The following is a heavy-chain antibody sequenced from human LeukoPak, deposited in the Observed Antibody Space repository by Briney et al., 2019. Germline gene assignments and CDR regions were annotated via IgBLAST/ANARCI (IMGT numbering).Heavy chain of an antibody. J-gene: IGHJ5*02. V-gene: IGHV1-18*01. Sequence: GASVKVSCKASGYTFTSYGISWVRQAPGQGLEWMGWISAYNGNTNYAQKLQGRVTMTTDTSTSTAYMELRSLRSDDTAVYYCARDIRAAAGMGWFDPWGQGTLVTVSS. CDR1: GYTFTSYG. D-gene: IGHD6-13*01. CDR3: ARDIRAAAGMGWFDP. CDR2: ISAYNGNT.